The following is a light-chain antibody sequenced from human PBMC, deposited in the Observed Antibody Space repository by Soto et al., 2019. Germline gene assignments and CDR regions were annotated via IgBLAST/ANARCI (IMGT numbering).Light chain of an antibody. Sequence: EIVLTQSPGTLSLSPGERATLSCRASQSVSSSYLAWYQQKPGQAPRLLIYGASIRATAIPDRFSGSGSGTDFTLTISRLEPEDFAVYYCQQYGSSPRTFGQGTKLEIK. J-gene: IGKJ2*01. CDR1: QSVSSSY. CDR2: GAS. CDR3: QQYGSSPRT. V-gene: IGKV3-20*01.